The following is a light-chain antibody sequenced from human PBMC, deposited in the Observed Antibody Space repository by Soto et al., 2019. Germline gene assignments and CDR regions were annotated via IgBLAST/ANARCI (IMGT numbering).Light chain of an antibody. CDR3: SSYTSISTYV. V-gene: IGLV2-14*01. J-gene: IGLJ1*01. Sequence: QSALTQPASVSGSLGQSITISCTGTSSDIGTYNYVSWYQQLPGKAPKLMIYEVTNRPSGVSNRFSGSKSGNTASLTISGLQAEDEADYYCSSYTSISTYVFGTGTKVTVL. CDR2: EVT. CDR1: SSDIGTYNY.